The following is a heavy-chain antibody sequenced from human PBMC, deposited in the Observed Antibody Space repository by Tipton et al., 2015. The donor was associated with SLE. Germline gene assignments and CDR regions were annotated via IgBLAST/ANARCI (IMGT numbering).Heavy chain of an antibody. D-gene: IGHD4-17*01. V-gene: IGHV3-21*01. CDR3: ARVKGGLYGDLY. J-gene: IGHJ4*02. Sequence: SLRLSCAASGFTFSSYSMNWVRQAPGKGLEWVSSISSSSSYIYYADSVKGRFTISRDNAKNSLYLQMNSLRAEDTAVYYCARVKGGLYGDLYWGQGTLVTVSS. CDR2: ISSSSSYI. CDR1: GFTFSSYS.